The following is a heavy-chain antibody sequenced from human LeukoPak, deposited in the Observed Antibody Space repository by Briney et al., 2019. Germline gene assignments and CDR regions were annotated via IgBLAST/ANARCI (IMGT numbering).Heavy chain of an antibody. CDR2: IYYSGTT. J-gene: IGHJ4*02. V-gene: IGHV4-39*07. CDR1: GGSISSSPYY. Sequence: PSETLSLTCTVSGGSISSSPYYWGWIRQPPGKGLEWIGSIYYSGTTHYSPSLESRVTISVDTSKNQFSLKLSSVTAADTAVYYCARGGFAHWVTAVGFEYWGQGTLVTVSS. D-gene: IGHD2-21*02. CDR3: ARGGFAHWVTAVGFEY.